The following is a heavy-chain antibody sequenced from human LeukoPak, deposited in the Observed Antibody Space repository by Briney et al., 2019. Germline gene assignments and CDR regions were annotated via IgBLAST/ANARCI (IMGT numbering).Heavy chain of an antibody. J-gene: IGHJ3*02. D-gene: IGHD5-12*01. V-gene: IGHV3-15*07. Sequence: GGSLRLSCAASYFTFTDTWMNWVRQAPGKGLGWVGRIKSEIDGGTTDYAAPVQGRFTISRDDSQAILYLQMNSLKTEDTAVYYCTTGGNVIVAGTRAFDIWGQGTLVTVSS. CDR3: TTGGNVIVAGTRAFDI. CDR1: YFTFTDTW. CDR2: IKSEIDGGTT.